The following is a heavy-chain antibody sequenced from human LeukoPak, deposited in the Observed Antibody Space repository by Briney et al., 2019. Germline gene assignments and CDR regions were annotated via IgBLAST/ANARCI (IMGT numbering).Heavy chain of an antibody. V-gene: IGHV1-24*01. Sequence: ASVKVSCKVSGYTLTELSMHWVRQAPGKGLEWMGGFHPEDGETVYAQKFQGRVTMTEDTSTDTAYMELSSLRSEDTAVYYCATGKIYCSATSCSDDSWGQGTLVTVSS. D-gene: IGHD2-2*01. CDR1: GYTLTELS. J-gene: IGHJ4*02. CDR3: ATGKIYCSATSCSDDS. CDR2: FHPEDGET.